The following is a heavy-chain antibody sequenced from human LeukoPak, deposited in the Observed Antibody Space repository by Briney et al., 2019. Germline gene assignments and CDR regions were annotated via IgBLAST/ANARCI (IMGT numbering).Heavy chain of an antibody. CDR2: IYYSGST. V-gene: IGHV4-61*01. D-gene: IGHD1-1*01. CDR1: GGSISSSSYY. Sequence: SETLSLTCTVSGGSISSSSYYWSWIRQPPGKGLEWIGYIYYSGSTNYNPSLKSRVTISVDTSKNQFSLKLSSVTAADTAVYYCARSRRPEVGDAFDIWGQGTMVTVSS. J-gene: IGHJ3*02. CDR3: ARSRRPEVGDAFDI.